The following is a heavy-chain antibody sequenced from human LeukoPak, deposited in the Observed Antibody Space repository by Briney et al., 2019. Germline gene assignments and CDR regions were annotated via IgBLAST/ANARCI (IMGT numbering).Heavy chain of an antibody. J-gene: IGHJ2*01. Sequence: SQTFSLTCAISGDSVSSNSAAWNWIRQSPSRGLEWLGRTYYRSKWYSDYAVSVTGRVTINPDTSKNQISLQLNSVTPEDTAVYYCAKSASTLVATYWYFDLWGRGTLVTVSS. CDR3: AKSASTLVATYWYFDL. V-gene: IGHV6-1*01. D-gene: IGHD2-2*01. CDR1: GDSVSSNSAA. CDR2: TYYRSKWYS.